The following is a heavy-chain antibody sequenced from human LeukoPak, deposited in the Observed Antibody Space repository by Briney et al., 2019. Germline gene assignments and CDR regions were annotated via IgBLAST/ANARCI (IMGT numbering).Heavy chain of an antibody. V-gene: IGHV3-9*01. D-gene: IGHD1-26*01. CDR1: GFTFDDYA. J-gene: IGHJ4*02. Sequence: GGSLRLSCAASGFTFDDYAMHWVRQAPGKGLEWVSGISWNSGSIGYADSVKGRFTISRDNAKNSLYLQMNSLRAEDTALYYCAKEKKSGSFNFDYWGQGTLVTVSS. CDR2: ISWNSGSI. CDR3: AKEKKSGSFNFDY.